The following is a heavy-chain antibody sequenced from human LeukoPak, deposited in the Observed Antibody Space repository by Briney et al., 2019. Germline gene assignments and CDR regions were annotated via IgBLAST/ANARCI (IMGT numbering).Heavy chain of an antibody. J-gene: IGHJ4*02. V-gene: IGHV4-39*01. CDR2: IYYNGSS. D-gene: IGHD6-6*01. CDR1: GGSISSSSYY. Sequence: SETLSLTCTVSGGSISSSSYYWGWIRQPPGKGLEWIGRIYYNGSSYYNPSLKSRVTISVDTSKNQFSLKLSSVTAADMAVYYCARCSTSIAAHFDYWGQGILVTVSS. CDR3: ARCSTSIAAHFDY.